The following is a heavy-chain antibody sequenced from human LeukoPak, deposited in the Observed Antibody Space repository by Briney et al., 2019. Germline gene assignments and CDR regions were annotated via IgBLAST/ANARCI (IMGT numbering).Heavy chain of an antibody. D-gene: IGHD3-10*01. CDR1: GGSFSGYY. V-gene: IGHV4-34*12. CDR3: ARRGVEMSAVRPDNWLDP. Sequence: SETLSLTCAVYGGSFSGYYWSWIRQPPGKGLEWVGSIFYSGSTYYNASLKSRLTISVDTSKNQFSLKLSSVTAADTAVYYCARRGVEMSAVRPDNWLDPWGQGTLVTVSS. CDR2: IFYSGST. J-gene: IGHJ5*02.